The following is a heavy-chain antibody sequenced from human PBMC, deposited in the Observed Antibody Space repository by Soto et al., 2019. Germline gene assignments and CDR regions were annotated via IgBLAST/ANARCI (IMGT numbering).Heavy chain of an antibody. CDR2: IYPGDSDT. J-gene: IGHJ6*02. CDR1: GYTFTTSW. CDR3: ARYWHSYSSNYFYGLDV. D-gene: IGHD5-18*01. Sequence: GESLKISCKTSGYTFTTSWIGWVRQMPGKGLEWMGIIYPGDSDTRYSPPFRGHVTISADKSISTAYLHWSSLEASDSALYYCARYWHSYSSNYFYGLDVWGQGTTVTVSS. V-gene: IGHV5-51*01.